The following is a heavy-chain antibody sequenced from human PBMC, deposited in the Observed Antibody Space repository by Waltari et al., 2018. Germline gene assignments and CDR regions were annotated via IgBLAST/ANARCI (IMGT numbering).Heavy chain of an antibody. CDR2: IYHSGST. D-gene: IGHD6-13*01. CDR3: ARVEAEGQQLAYYYYYMDV. CDR1: GYSISSGYY. Sequence: QVQLQESGPGLVKPSETLSLTCTVSGYSISSGYYWGWIRQPPGKGLEWIGSIYHSGSTYYTPSLKSRVTISVDTSKNQFSRKLSSVTAADTAVYYCARVEAEGQQLAYYYYYMDVWGKGTTVTISS. J-gene: IGHJ6*03. V-gene: IGHV4-38-2*02.